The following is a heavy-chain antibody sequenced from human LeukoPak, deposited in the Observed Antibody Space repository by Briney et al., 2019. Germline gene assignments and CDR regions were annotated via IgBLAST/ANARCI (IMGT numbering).Heavy chain of an antibody. V-gene: IGHV4-39*07. Sequence: SETLSLTCAVSGVSISSSNSYWGWIRQPPGKGLEWIGSIYYSGNTYYNASLKSRVTISVDTSKNQFSLKLSSVTAADTAVYYCARGGYYDSSGYPNDAFDIWGQGTMVTVSS. CDR1: GVSISSSNSY. CDR2: IYYSGNT. D-gene: IGHD3-22*01. CDR3: ARGGYYDSSGYPNDAFDI. J-gene: IGHJ3*02.